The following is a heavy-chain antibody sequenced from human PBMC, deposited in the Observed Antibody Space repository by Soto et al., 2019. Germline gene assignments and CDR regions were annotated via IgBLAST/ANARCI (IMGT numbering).Heavy chain of an antibody. D-gene: IGHD3-22*01. CDR1: GYTLTELS. V-gene: IGHV1-24*01. J-gene: IGHJ4*02. CDR3: ATGWNYYDSSGYLPFDY. CDR2: FDPEDGET. Sequence: ASVKFSCKVSGYTLTELSMHWVRQAPGKGLEWMGGFDPEDGETIYAQKFQGRVTMTEDTSTDTAYMELSSLRSEDTAVYYCATGWNYYDSSGYLPFDYWGQGTLVTGSS.